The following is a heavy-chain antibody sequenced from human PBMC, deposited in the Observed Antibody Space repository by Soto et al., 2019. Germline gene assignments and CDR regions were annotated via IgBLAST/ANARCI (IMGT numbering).Heavy chain of an antibody. CDR3: AKSLAGVGIAVAGAQNYYYYGMDV. CDR2: INPNSGGT. J-gene: IGHJ6*02. Sequence: SSVKVSCKASGYTFTGYYMHWVRQAPGQGLEWMGWINPNSGGTNYAQKFQGWVTMTRDTSISTAYMELSRLRSDDTAVYYCAKSLAGVGIAVAGAQNYYYYGMDVWGQGTTVTVSS. V-gene: IGHV1-2*04. CDR1: GYTFTGYY. D-gene: IGHD6-19*01.